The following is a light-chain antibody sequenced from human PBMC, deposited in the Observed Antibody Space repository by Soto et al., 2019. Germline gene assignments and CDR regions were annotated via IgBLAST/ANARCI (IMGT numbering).Light chain of an antibody. CDR3: QQYDNLPLT. CDR2: DAC. J-gene: IGKJ4*01. V-gene: IGKV1-33*01. Sequence: DVPMTQSPSSLSASVGDRVTITCQASQDISNYLNWYQQKPGKAPKLLIYDACNLETGVPSRFSGSGSGTDFTYTTSSLQPEDIATYYCQQYDNLPLTFGEGTKVEIK. CDR1: QDISNY.